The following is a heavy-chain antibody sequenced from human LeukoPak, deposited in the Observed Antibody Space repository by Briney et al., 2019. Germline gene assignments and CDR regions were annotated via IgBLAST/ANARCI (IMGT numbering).Heavy chain of an antibody. D-gene: IGHD3-10*01. J-gene: IGHJ6*03. CDR2: ISSTSRTI. V-gene: IGHV3-48*01. CDR1: GYSFTSYW. CDR3: ARDRRSRGYSYYLDV. Sequence: GESLKISCKGSGYSFTSYWIGWVRQAPGKGLEWISYISSTSRTIDYADSVKGRFTTSRDNAKNSLFLQMNSLRADDTAVYYCARDRRSRGYSYYLDVWGKGTTVTVSS.